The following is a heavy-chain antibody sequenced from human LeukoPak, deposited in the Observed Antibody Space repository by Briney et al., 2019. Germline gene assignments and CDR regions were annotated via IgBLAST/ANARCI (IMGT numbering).Heavy chain of an antibody. CDR1: GFTFDDYA. V-gene: IGHV3-9*01. J-gene: IGHJ6*02. D-gene: IGHD3-10*01. Sequence: GGSLRLSCAASGFTFDDYAMHWVRQAPGKGLEWVSGISWNSGSIGYADSVKGRFTISRDNAKNSLYLQMNSLRAEDTALYYCALGVAKNYYGMDVWGQGTTVTVSS. CDR3: ALGVAKNYYGMDV. CDR2: ISWNSGSI.